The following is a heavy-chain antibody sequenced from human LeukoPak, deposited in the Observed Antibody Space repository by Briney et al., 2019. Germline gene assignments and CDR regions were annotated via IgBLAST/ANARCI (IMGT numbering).Heavy chain of an antibody. CDR2: ISYDGSNK. CDR1: GFTFSSYA. CDR3: ARVSLRGYSSYDLGHDYYYMDV. Sequence: GGSLRLSCAASGFTFSSYAMHWVRQAPGKGLEWVAVISYDGSNKYYADSVKGRFTISRDNSKNTLYLQMNSLRAEDTAVYYCARVSLRGYSSYDLGHDYYYMDVWGKGTTVTVSS. J-gene: IGHJ6*03. V-gene: IGHV3-30*04. D-gene: IGHD5-12*01.